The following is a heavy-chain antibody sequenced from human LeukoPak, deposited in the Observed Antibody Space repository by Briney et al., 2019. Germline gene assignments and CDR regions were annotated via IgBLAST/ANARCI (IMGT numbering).Heavy chain of an antibody. CDR2: ISYDGSNK. Sequence: PGGSLRLSCAASGFTFSSYAMHWVRQAPGKGLEWVAVISYDGSNKYYADSVKGRFTISRDNSKNTLYLQMNSLRAEDTAVYYCARDLYYYGSGSFGKYYYYGMDVWGQGTMVTVSS. CDR1: GFTFSSYA. J-gene: IGHJ6*02. CDR3: ARDLYYYGSGSFGKYYYYGMDV. V-gene: IGHV3-30-3*01. D-gene: IGHD3-10*01.